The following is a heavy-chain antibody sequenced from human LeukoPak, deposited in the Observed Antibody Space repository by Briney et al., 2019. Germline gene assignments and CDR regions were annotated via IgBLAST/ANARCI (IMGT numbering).Heavy chain of an antibody. Sequence: PGGSLRLSCAASGFTLSNYCMHWVRQAPGKGLEWVAFMRFDGNEEYDADSVQGRFTISRDNSKNTLYLQMNSLRAEDTAVYYCAKIRFEGDVNYDILTGPFDYWGQGTLVTVSS. V-gene: IGHV3-30*02. D-gene: IGHD3-9*01. CDR2: MRFDGNEE. J-gene: IGHJ4*02. CDR3: AKIRFEGDVNYDILTGPFDY. CDR1: GFTLSNYC.